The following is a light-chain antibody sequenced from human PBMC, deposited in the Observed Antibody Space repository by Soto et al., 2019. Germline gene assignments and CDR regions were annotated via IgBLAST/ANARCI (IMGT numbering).Light chain of an antibody. V-gene: IGKV3-11*01. CDR3: QQRSNWPWT. CDR1: QSVSSY. Sequence: EIVLTQSPATLSLSPGERATLSCRASQSVSSYLAWYQQKPGQAPRLLIYDASNTATGIPARFSGSGSGTVFTLTISSLEPEDFAVYYCQQRSNWPWTFGQGTKLEIK. J-gene: IGKJ2*01. CDR2: DAS.